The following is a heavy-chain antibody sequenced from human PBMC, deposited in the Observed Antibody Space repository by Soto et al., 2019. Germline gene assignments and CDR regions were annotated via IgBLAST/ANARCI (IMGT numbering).Heavy chain of an antibody. CDR3: ARDPLAARMFGYYYYGMDV. J-gene: IGHJ6*02. V-gene: IGHV3-33*01. Sequence: GGSLRLSCAASGFTFSSYGMHWVRQAPGKGLEWVAVIWYDGSNKYYADSVKGRFTISRDNSKNTLYLQMNSLRAEDTAVYYCARDPLAARMFGYYYYGMDVWGQGTTVTAP. CDR2: IWYDGSNK. D-gene: IGHD6-6*01. CDR1: GFTFSSYG.